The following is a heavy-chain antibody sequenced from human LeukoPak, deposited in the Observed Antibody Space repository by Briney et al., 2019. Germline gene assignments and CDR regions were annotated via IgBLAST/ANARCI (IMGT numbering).Heavy chain of an antibody. CDR2: ISAYNGNT. CDR1: GYTFTSYG. Sequence: ASVTVSCTASGYTFTSYGISWVRQAPGQGHEWMGWISAYNGNTNYAQKLQGRVTMTTDTSTSTAYMELRSLRSDDTAVYYCARSRSGGTSRDAFDIWGQGTMVTVSS. V-gene: IGHV1-18*01. CDR3: ARSRSGGTSRDAFDI. D-gene: IGHD2-15*01. J-gene: IGHJ3*02.